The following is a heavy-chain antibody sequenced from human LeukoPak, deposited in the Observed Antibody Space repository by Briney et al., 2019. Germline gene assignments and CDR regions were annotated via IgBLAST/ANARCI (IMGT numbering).Heavy chain of an antibody. V-gene: IGHV1-8*01. CDR2: MNPNSGNT. Sequence: ASVKVSCKASGYTFTSCDINWVRQATGQGLEWMGWMNPNSGNTGYAQKFQGRVTMTRNTSISTAYMELSSLRSEDTAVYYCARGLGEKETRTKGKKYYFDYWGQGTLVTVSS. D-gene: IGHD2-21*01. J-gene: IGHJ4*02. CDR1: GYTFTSCD. CDR3: ARGLGEKETRTKGKKYYFDY.